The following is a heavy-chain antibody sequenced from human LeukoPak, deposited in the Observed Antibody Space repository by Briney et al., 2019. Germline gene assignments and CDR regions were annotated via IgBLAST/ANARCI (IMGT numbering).Heavy chain of an antibody. CDR3: ARSSIVVVPRDY. Sequence: ASVKVSCKASGYTFTSYGISWVRQAPGQGLEWMGIINPSGGSTSYAQKFQGRVTMTRDMSTSTVYMELSSLRSEDTAVYYCARSSIVVVPRDYWGQGTLVTVSS. CDR2: INPSGGST. D-gene: IGHD3-22*01. CDR1: GYTFTSYG. J-gene: IGHJ4*02. V-gene: IGHV1-46*01.